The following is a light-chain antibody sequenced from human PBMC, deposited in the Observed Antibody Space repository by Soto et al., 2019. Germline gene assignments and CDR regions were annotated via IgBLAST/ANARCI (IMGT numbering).Light chain of an antibody. CDR3: QQYDVLLT. J-gene: IGKJ4*01. CDR2: DAS. V-gene: IGKV1-33*01. Sequence: DLQLTQSPSSLSASVGDRVTITCQASQDISNYLNWYQQKPGRAPKLLIYDASNLETGVPSRFSGSGSGTDFTFTISSLQPEDIATYYCQQYDVLLTFGGGSKVEIK. CDR1: QDISNY.